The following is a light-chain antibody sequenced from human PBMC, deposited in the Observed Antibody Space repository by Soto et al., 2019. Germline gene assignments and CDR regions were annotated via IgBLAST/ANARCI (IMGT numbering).Light chain of an antibody. V-gene: IGKV3-20*01. J-gene: IGKJ2*01. CDR3: QHYGTSPPYT. Sequence: MVLTQSRGTLSLSPGERATLSCRASRSVSSSSLAWYQQKPGQAPRLLIRGASTRATGIPDRFSGSGSGTDFALIISRLEPEDFAVYFCQHYGTSPPYTFAQGTKLEIK. CDR2: GAS. CDR1: RSVSSSS.